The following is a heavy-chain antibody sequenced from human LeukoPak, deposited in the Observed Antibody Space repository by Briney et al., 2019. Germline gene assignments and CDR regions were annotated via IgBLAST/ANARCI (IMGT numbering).Heavy chain of an antibody. Sequence: SETLSLTCTVSGGSISGYYYNWIRQPPGKGLEWIGYIYYSGSTNYNPSLKSRVTISVDTSKNQFSLKLSSVTAADTAVYFCARNCGGDCYSGGVDYWGQGTLVTVSS. V-gene: IGHV4-59*08. CDR3: ARNCGGDCYSGGVDY. CDR1: GGSISGYY. D-gene: IGHD2-21*02. CDR2: IYYSGST. J-gene: IGHJ4*02.